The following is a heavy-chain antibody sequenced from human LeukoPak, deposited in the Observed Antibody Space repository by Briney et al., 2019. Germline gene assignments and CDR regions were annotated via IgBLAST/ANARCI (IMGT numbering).Heavy chain of an antibody. CDR2: ISYDGSNK. CDR1: GFTFSSYG. CDR3: AKGLAAREDY. J-gene: IGHJ4*02. V-gene: IGHV3-30*18. D-gene: IGHD6-6*01. Sequence: GGSLRLSCAASGFTFSSYGMHWVRQAPGKGLEWVAVISYDGSNKYYADSVKGGFTISRDNSKNTLYLQMNSLRAEDTAVYYCAKGLAAREDYWGQGTLVTVST.